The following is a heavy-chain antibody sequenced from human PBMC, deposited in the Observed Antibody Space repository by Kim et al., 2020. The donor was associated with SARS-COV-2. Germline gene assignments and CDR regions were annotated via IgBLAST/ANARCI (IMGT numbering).Heavy chain of an antibody. CDR3: AVPAACCGGECYNLDY. Sequence: ASVKVSCKASGYTFTRHFVHWVRQARGQGLEWMGMLNPGGGTTSYAQKFQDRVTMTREVSTSTVYMEVRSLRSEDTAVYFCAVPAACCGGECYNLDYWGQ. J-gene: IGHJ4*02. CDR2: LNPGGGTT. D-gene: IGHD2-21*01. CDR1: GYTFTRHF. V-gene: IGHV1-46*01.